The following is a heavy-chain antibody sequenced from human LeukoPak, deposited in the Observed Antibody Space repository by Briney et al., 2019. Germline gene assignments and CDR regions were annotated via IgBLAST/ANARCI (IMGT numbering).Heavy chain of an antibody. D-gene: IGHD3-10*01. V-gene: IGHV4-34*01. Sequence: SETLSLTCAVYGGSFSGYYWSWIRQPPGKGLEWIGEINHSGSTNYNPSLKSRVTISVDTSKNQFSLKLSSVTAADTAVYYCAAIPFGYYYYYMDVWGKGTTVTVSS. J-gene: IGHJ6*03. CDR2: INHSGST. CDR1: GGSFSGYY. CDR3: AAIPFGYYYYYMDV.